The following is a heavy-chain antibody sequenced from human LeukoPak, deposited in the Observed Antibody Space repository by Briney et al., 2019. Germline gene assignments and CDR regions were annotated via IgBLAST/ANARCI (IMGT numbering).Heavy chain of an antibody. Sequence: GESLKISCKDSGYSFTSYWIGWVRQMPGKGLEWMGIIYPGDSDTRCSPSFQGQVTISADKSINTAYLQWSSLKASDTAIYYCARRGEAMDPFDYWGQGTLVTVSS. J-gene: IGHJ4*02. V-gene: IGHV5-51*01. CDR2: IYPGDSDT. CDR1: GYSFTSYW. D-gene: IGHD5-18*01. CDR3: ARRGEAMDPFDY.